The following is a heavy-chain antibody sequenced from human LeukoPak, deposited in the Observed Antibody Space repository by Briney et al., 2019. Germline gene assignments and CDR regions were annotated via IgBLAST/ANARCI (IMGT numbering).Heavy chain of an antibody. CDR2: ISWNSGSI. V-gene: IGHV3-9*01. CDR1: GFTFNDYA. Sequence: GRFLRLSCAASGFTFNDYAMHWVRQVPGKGLEWVSSISWNSGSIGYADSVKGRFTISRDNAKNSLYLQMNSLRAEDTALYYCAKESAAARYRFDPWGQGTLVTVSS. J-gene: IGHJ5*02. CDR3: AKESAAARYRFDP. D-gene: IGHD6-13*01.